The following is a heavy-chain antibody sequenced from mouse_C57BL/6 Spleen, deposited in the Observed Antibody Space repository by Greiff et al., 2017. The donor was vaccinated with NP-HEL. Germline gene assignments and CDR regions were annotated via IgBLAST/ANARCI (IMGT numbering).Heavy chain of an antibody. D-gene: IGHD6-1*01. CDR3: ARKFSNPYYYAMDY. Sequence: QVQLQQPGAELVKPGASVKMSCKASGYTFTSYWITWVKQRPGQGLEWIGDLYPGSGSTNYNEKFKSKATLTVDTSSSTAYMQLSSLTSEDSAVYYCARKFSNPYYYAMDYWGQGTSVTVSS. CDR2: LYPGSGST. J-gene: IGHJ4*01. CDR1: GYTFTSYW. V-gene: IGHV1-55*01.